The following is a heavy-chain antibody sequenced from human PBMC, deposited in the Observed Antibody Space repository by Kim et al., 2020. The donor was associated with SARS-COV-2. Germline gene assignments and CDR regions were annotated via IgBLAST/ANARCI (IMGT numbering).Heavy chain of an antibody. V-gene: IGHV3-9*01. CDR3: AKDFRYGSGSSYYYGMDV. D-gene: IGHD3-10*01. J-gene: IGHJ6*01. CDR1: GFTFDDYA. Sequence: GGSLRLSCAASGFTFDDYAMHWVRQAPGKGLEWVSGISWNSGSIGYADSVKGRFTISRDNAKNSLYLQMNSLRAEDTALYYCAKDFRYGSGSSYYYGMDV. CDR2: ISWNSGSI.